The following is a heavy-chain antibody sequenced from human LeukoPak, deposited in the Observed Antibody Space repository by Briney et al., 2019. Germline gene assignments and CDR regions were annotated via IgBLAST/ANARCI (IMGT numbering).Heavy chain of an antibody. V-gene: IGHV3-21*01. CDR2: ISSSSSYI. D-gene: IGHD3-10*01. CDR1: GFTFSSYS. J-gene: IGHJ4*02. Sequence: NPGGSLRLPCAASGFTFSSYSMNWVRQAPGKVLEWVSSISSSSSYIYYADSVKGRFTISRDNAKNSLYLQMNSLRAEDTAVYYCARPYYYSSGSLPYWGQGTLVTVSS. CDR3: ARPYYYSSGSLPY.